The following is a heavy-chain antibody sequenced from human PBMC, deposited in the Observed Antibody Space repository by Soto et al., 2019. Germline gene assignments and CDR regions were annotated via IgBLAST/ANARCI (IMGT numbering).Heavy chain of an antibody. CDR3: AVQYCSGGSCSPPDAFDI. J-gene: IGHJ3*02. Sequence: ASVKVSCKASGYTFTGYYMHWVRQAPGQGLEWMGWINPNSGGTNYAQKFQGWVTMTRDTSISTAYMELSRLRSDDTAVYYCAVQYCSGGSCSPPDAFDIWGQGTMVTVSS. D-gene: IGHD2-15*01. V-gene: IGHV1-2*04. CDR2: INPNSGGT. CDR1: GYTFTGYY.